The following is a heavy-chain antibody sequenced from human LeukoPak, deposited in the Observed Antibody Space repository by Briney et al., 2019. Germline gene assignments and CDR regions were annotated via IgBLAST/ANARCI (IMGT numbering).Heavy chain of an antibody. V-gene: IGHV3-30*03. J-gene: IGHJ4*02. Sequence: AGGSLRLSCAPSGFTFSRHGMHWVRQAPGKGLEWVAIISNDGSRKYYAHSVEGRLTISRDNSKNTLYLQMNSLRAEDTAVYYCAREGPRGNSQFDYWGQGTLVTVSS. D-gene: IGHD2/OR15-2a*01. CDR1: GFTFSRHG. CDR3: AREGPRGNSQFDY. CDR2: ISNDGSRK.